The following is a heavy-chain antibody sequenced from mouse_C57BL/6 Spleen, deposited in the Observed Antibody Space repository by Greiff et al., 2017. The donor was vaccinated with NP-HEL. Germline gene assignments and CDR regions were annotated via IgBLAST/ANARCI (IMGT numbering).Heavy chain of an antibody. CDR2: IRNKANGYTT. V-gene: IGHV7-3*01. CDR1: GFTFTDYY. Sequence: EVKLVESGGGLVQPGGSLSLSCAASGFTFTDYYMSWVRQPPGKALEWLGFIRNKANGYTTEYSASVKGRFTIYRDNSQSILYLQLNALSAEDSSTYYCARYYYFDYWGQGTTLTVSS. J-gene: IGHJ2*01. CDR3: ARYYYFDY.